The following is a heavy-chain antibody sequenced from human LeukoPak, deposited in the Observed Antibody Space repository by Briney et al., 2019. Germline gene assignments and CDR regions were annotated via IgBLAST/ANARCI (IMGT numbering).Heavy chain of an antibody. D-gene: IGHD3-10*01. CDR3: GCAGRVRGVITPSEPPYYYGMDV. Sequence: SETLSHTCAVSGGSFSGYYWSWIRPPPGEGLGWGWEIYHRRGTIYNTSLKSRITISVDTAKNQFSLSLSSLTAADTAVYYCGCAGRVRGVITPSEPPYYYGMDVWGKGTTVTVSS. V-gene: IGHV4-34*01. J-gene: IGHJ6*04. CDR1: GGSFSGYY. CDR2: IYHRRGT.